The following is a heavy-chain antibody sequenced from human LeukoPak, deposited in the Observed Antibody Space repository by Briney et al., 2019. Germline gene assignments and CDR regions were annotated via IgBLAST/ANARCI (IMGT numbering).Heavy chain of an antibody. D-gene: IGHD2-15*01. J-gene: IGHJ4*02. CDR3: ARHRVNTGYSALNY. CDR1: GGSISSSSYS. V-gene: IGHV4-39*01. Sequence: SETLSLTCIVSGGSISSSSYSWGWIRQPAEKGLEWIGSIYYSETTYYNPSLKSRVTISVDTSKNQFSLKLSSVTAADTAVYYCARHRVNTGYSALNYWGQGTLVTVSS. CDR2: IYYSETT.